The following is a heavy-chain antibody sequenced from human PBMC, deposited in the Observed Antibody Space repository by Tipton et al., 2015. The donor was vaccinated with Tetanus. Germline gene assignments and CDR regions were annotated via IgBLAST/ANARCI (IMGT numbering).Heavy chain of an antibody. CDR2: IYYSGTT. J-gene: IGHJ4*02. D-gene: IGHD5-18*01. CDR3: ARVFTRGYTYGTTFDY. V-gene: IGHV4-30-4*01. Sequence: TLSLTCTVSGGSISGGDYYWSWIRQPPGKGLEWIGYIYYSGTTYYNPSLKSRVTISVDTSNNQFSLKVTSVTAADTAVYYCARVFTRGYTYGTTFDYWGQGTLVTVSS. CDR1: GGSISGGDYY.